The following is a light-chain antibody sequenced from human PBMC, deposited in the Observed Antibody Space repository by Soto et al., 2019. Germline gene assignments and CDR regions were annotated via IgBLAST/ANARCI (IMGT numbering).Light chain of an antibody. V-gene: IGKV1-33*01. Sequence: DIPMTQSPSSLSAAVGDRVTITCQASQDISNYLNWYQQKPGKAPELLIYHGSNLETGVPSRFGGSGSGTDFTLTISSLQPEDLATYYCQQYQHLPFTFGPGTKVDIK. J-gene: IGKJ3*01. CDR3: QQYQHLPFT. CDR2: HGS. CDR1: QDISNY.